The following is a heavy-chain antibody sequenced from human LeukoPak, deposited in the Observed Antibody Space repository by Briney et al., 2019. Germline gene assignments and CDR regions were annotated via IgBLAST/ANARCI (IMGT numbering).Heavy chain of an antibody. CDR2: NSGGSS. D-gene: IGHD6-19*01. V-gene: IGHV3-23*01. Sequence: GGSLRLSCAAFGFTFSTYGVYWVRQAPGKGLEWVSSNSGGSSYYADSVKGRFTISRDNSKNTLYLQMNSLRVEDTAVYYCAKDLGSSGWFIDCWGQGTLVTVSS. CDR3: AKDLGSSGWFIDC. CDR1: GFTFSTYG. J-gene: IGHJ4*02.